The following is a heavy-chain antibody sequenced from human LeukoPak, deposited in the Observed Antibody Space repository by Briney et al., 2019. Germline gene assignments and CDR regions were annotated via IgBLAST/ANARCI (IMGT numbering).Heavy chain of an antibody. V-gene: IGHV4-39*07. CDR3: ARDRGGSIAGYYYMDV. D-gene: IGHD3-10*01. Sequence: SKTLSLTCTVSGDSITNNNCYWGWVRQPPGKGLEWIASIYYSGSSYYNPSLKSRVTMSVDTSKNQFSLKLSSVTAADTAVYYCARDRGGSIAGYYYMDVWGKGTTVTVSS. CDR2: IYYSGSS. J-gene: IGHJ6*03. CDR1: GDSITNNNCY.